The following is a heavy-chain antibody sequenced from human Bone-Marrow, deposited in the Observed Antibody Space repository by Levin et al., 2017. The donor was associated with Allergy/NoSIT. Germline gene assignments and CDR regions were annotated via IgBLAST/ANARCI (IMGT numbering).Heavy chain of an antibody. Sequence: ASVKVSCKASGYTFTNFAVSWVRQAPGQGLEWMGWISASIGTTNYAQNLQGRVTMTTYTSTSTAYMDLTRLRSDDTDIYYCARVHSSGWDAWGQGTLVTVSS. D-gene: IGHD6-19*01. V-gene: IGHV1-18*01. CDR3: ARVHSSGWDA. J-gene: IGHJ4*02. CDR2: ISASIGTT. CDR1: GYTFTNFA.